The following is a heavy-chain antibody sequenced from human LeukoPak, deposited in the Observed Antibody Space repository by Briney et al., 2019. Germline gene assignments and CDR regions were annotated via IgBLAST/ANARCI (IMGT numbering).Heavy chain of an antibody. D-gene: IGHD1-26*01. CDR1: GFTFSSYG. J-gene: IGHJ4*02. V-gene: IGHV3-30*02. CDR3: AKDRRIVGATLGDY. CDR2: IRYDGSNK. Sequence: GGSLRLSCAASGFTFSSYGMHWVRQAPGKGLEWVAFIRYDGSNKYYADSVKGRFTISRDNSKNTLYLQMNSLRAEDTAVYYCAKDRRIVGATLGDYWGQGTLVTVSS.